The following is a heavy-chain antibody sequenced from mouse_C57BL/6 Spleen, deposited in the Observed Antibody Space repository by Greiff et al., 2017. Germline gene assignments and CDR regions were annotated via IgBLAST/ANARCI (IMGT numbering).Heavy chain of an antibody. CDR1: GYTFTSYW. Sequence: QVQLQQPGAELVKPGASVKVSCKASGYTFTSYWMHWVKQRPGQGLEWIGRIHPADSDTNYNQKFKGNATLTVDKSSSTAYMQLSSLTSEDSAVYYCAIGGTMVTPFAYWGQGTLVTVSA. CDR3: AIGGTMVTPFAY. V-gene: IGHV1-74*01. J-gene: IGHJ3*01. CDR2: IHPADSDT. D-gene: IGHD2-2*01.